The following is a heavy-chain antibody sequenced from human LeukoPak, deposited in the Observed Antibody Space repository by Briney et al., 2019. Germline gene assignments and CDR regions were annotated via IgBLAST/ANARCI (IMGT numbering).Heavy chain of an antibody. D-gene: IGHD6-6*01. CDR2: IYYTGNT. V-gene: IGHV4-59*06. CDR3: ARFHGSSGWFDP. CDR1: GGSISSYY. J-gene: IGHJ5*02. Sequence: PSETLSLTCTVSGGSISSYYWGWIRQHPEKGLEWIGYIYYTGNTYYNLSLKSRLTIFVDTSKGQFSLKLNSVTVADTAIYYCARFHGSSGWFDPWGQGTLVTVSS.